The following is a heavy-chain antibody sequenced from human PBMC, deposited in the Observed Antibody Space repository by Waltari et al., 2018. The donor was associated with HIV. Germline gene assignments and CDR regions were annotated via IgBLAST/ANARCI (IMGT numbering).Heavy chain of an antibody. Sequence: QVQLQESGPGLVKPSETLSLTCTVSGGSVSGGSYYWSWIRQPPGKGLEWIGYMSHRGTTNYNPSLKSRITMSVDTSKNQFSLKLHSVTAADTAVYYCAKVSYFSGSFNRQHRWFDPWGQGTLVTVSS. D-gene: IGHD1-26*01. CDR2: MSHRGTT. CDR3: AKVSYFSGSFNRQHRWFDP. CDR1: GGSVSGGSYY. V-gene: IGHV4-61*01. J-gene: IGHJ5*02.